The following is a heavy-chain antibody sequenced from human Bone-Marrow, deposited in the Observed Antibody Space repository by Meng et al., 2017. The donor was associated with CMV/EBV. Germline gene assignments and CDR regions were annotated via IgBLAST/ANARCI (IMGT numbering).Heavy chain of an antibody. CDR2: IIPILGIA. CDR3: ARPGKGYCSSISCYTYGYYYYYGMDV. D-gene: IGHD2-2*02. V-gene: IGHV1-69*10. Sequence: SVKVSCKASGGTFSSYAISWVRQAPGQGLEWMGGIIPILGIANYAQKFQGRVTITADKSTSTAYMELSSLRSEDTAVYYCARPGKGYCSSISCYTYGYYYYYGMDVWGQGTTVTVSS. J-gene: IGHJ6*02. CDR1: GGTFSSYA.